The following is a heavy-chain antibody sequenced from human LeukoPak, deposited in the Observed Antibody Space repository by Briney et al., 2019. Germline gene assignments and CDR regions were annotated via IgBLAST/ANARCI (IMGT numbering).Heavy chain of an antibody. J-gene: IGHJ3*02. CDR1: GGSFSGYY. Sequence: SETLSLTCAVYGGSFSGYYWGWIRQPPGKGLEWIGSIYYSGSTYYNPSLKSRVTISVDTSKNQFSLKLSSVTAADTAVYYCATVHDYGDLLGAFDIWGQGTMVTVSS. CDR3: ATVHDYGDLLGAFDI. D-gene: IGHD4-17*01. CDR2: IYYSGST. V-gene: IGHV4-39*01.